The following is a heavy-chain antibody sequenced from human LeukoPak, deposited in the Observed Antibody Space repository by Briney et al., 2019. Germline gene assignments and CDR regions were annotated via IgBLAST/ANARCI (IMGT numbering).Heavy chain of an antibody. J-gene: IGHJ4*02. CDR2: IYPGDSDT. D-gene: IGHD3-22*01. V-gene: IGHV5-51*01. CDR1: GYSFKSYW. Sequence: GDSLKISVQASGYSFKSYWIGWVRRIPGKGLEWIGIIYPGDSDTIYSPSLEGQVTISVDKSISNAYLQWSSLEASDTAMYYCARVDYYESSGYRYYFDYWGQGTLVTVSS. CDR3: ARVDYYESSGYRYYFDY.